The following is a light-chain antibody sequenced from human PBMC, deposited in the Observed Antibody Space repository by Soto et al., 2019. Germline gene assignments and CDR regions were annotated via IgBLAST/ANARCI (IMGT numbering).Light chain of an antibody. CDR3: QQRSNWPPVIT. V-gene: IGKV3-11*01. CDR1: QSVSSY. CDR2: DAS. Sequence: EIVLTQSPATLSLSPGERATLSCRASQSVSSYLAWYQQKPGQAPRLLIYDASNRATGIPARFSGSGSGTDFTLTISSLEPEDFAVYYCQQRSNWPPVITFGQATRLEIK. J-gene: IGKJ5*01.